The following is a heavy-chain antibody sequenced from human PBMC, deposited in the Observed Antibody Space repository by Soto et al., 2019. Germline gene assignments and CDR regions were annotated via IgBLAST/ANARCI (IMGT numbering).Heavy chain of an antibody. Sequence: EVQLVESGGGLVQPGGSLRLSCAASGFTFSSYSMNWVRQAPGKGLEWVSYISSSSSTIYYADSVKGRFTISRANAKNKLYLQVNGLRDEDTAVYYCARETSGDYLNWFDPWGQGTLVTVSS. CDR1: GFTFSSYS. CDR2: ISSSSSTI. J-gene: IGHJ5*02. D-gene: IGHD4-17*01. V-gene: IGHV3-48*02. CDR3: ARETSGDYLNWFDP.